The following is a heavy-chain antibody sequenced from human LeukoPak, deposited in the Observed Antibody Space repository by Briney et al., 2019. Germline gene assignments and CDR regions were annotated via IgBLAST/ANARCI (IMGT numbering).Heavy chain of an antibody. CDR1: GFTVSSNY. V-gene: IGHV3-66*01. J-gene: IGHJ4*02. CDR2: IYSGGST. D-gene: IGHD3-10*01. Sequence: GGSLRLSCAASGFTVSSNYMSWVRQAPGKGLEWVSVIYSGGSTYYADSVKGRFTISRDNSKNTLSLRMGSLRPEDMAVYYCARTGSGSYYIEYWGQGTLVTVSS. CDR3: ARTGSGSYYIEY.